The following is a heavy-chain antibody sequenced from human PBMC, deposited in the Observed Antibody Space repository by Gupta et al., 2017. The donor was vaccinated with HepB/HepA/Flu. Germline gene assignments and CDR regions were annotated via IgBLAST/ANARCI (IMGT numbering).Heavy chain of an antibody. CDR3: VRGSAISVRYYHYMDV. D-gene: IGHD5/OR15-5a*01. CDR2: ILSDGST. CDR1: GGSINNYY. J-gene: IGHJ6*03. V-gene: IGHV4-4*07. Sequence: QVQLQESGPGLVKPSETLSLTCAVSGGSINNYYWTWIRQPAGKGLEWLGRILSDGSTNHNPSLKCRVSMSLDTSKNQFSLRLSSVTAADTAVYFCVRGSAISVRYYHYMDVWGKGTTVTVS.